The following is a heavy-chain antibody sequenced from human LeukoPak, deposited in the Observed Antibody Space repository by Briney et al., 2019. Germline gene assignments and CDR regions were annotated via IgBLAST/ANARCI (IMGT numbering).Heavy chain of an antibody. D-gene: IGHD2-2*02. V-gene: IGHV4-59*11. CDR3: ARVHCSSTSCYTGPHFDY. Sequence: ASETLSLTCTVSGGYISSHYWSWIRQPPGKGLEWIGYIYYSGSTNYNPSLKSRVTISVDTSKNQFSLKLSSVTAADTAVYYCARVHCSSTSCYTGPHFDYWGQGTLVTVSS. CDR2: IYYSGST. CDR1: GGYISSHY. J-gene: IGHJ4*02.